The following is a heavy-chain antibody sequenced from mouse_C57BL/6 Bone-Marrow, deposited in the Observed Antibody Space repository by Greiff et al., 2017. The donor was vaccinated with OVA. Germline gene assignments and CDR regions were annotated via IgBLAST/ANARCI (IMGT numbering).Heavy chain of an antibody. CDR2: ISSGGSYT. CDR1: GFTFSSYG. Sequence: EVKVVESGGDLVKPGGSLKLSCAASGFTFSSYGMSWVRQTPDKRLAWVATISSGGSYTYYPDSVKGRFTISRDNAKTTLYLQMSSLKSEDTAMYYCARHGDYGSFFDYWGQGTTLTVSS. CDR3: ARHGDYGSFFDY. J-gene: IGHJ2*01. V-gene: IGHV5-6*01. D-gene: IGHD1-1*01.